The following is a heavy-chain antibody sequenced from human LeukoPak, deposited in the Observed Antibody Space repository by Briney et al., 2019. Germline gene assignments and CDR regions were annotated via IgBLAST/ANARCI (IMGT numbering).Heavy chain of an antibody. V-gene: IGHV3-74*01. Sequence: GGSLRLSCAASGFTFDDYATHWVRQAPGKGLVWVSRINSDGSSTSYADSVKGRFTISRDNAKNTLYLQMNSLRAEDTAVYYCARGAVGYSYGSGFDPWGQGTLVTVSS. CDR3: ARGAVGYSYGSGFDP. CDR2: INSDGSST. CDR1: GFTFDDYA. J-gene: IGHJ5*02. D-gene: IGHD5-18*01.